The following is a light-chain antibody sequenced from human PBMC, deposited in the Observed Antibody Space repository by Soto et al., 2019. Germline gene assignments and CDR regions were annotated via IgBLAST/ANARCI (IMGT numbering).Light chain of an antibody. CDR3: QQSYSTPRT. CDR2: AAS. Sequence: DIQMTQSPSSLSASVGDRVTLTCRASQSISSYLNWHQQKPGKAPKLLIYAASSLQSGVPSRFSGSGSGTDYTLPISSLQPEDFATYYCQQSYSTPRTFGQGTKVEIK. V-gene: IGKV1-39*01. CDR1: QSISSY. J-gene: IGKJ2*01.